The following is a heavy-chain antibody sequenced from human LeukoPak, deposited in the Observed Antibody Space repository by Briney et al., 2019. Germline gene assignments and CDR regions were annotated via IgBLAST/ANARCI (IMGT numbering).Heavy chain of an antibody. CDR1: GYTFTGYY. CDR2: INPSGGST. J-gene: IGHJ4*02. D-gene: IGHD5-24*01. CDR3: ARAERRDGYNRARNILGY. V-gene: IGHV1-46*01. Sequence: GASVKVSCKASGYTFTGYYMHWVRQAPGQGLEWMGIINPSGGSTSYAQKFQGRVTMTSDTSTSTVYMELSSLRSEDTAVYYCARAERRDGYNRARNILGYWGQGTLVTVSS.